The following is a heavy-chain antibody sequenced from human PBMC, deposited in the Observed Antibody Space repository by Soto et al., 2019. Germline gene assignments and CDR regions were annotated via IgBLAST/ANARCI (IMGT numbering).Heavy chain of an antibody. CDR2: IDWDDDK. J-gene: IGHJ6*01. D-gene: IGHD4-17*01. V-gene: IGHV2-70*11. CDR3: ARGGMTTVPPAEYGMHV. Sequence: SGPTLVNPTQTLTLTCTFSGFSLSTSGMCVSWIRQPPGKALEWLARIDWDDDKYYSTSLKTRLTISKDTSKNQVVLTMTNMDPVDTATYYCARGGMTTVPPAEYGMHVWGQGTTVNFSA. CDR1: GFSLSTSGMC.